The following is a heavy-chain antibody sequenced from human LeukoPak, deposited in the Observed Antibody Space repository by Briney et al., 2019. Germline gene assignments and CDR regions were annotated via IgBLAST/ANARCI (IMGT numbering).Heavy chain of an antibody. CDR2: ISWNSGSI. J-gene: IGHJ4*02. Sequence: GGSLRLSCAASGFTFDDYAMHWVRQAPGKGLEWVSGISWNSGSIGYADSVKGRFTISRDNAKNSLYLQMNSLRAEDTALCYCAKESSGWYDYWGQGTLVTVSS. CDR3: AKESSGWYDY. D-gene: IGHD6-19*01. V-gene: IGHV3-9*01. CDR1: GFTFDDYA.